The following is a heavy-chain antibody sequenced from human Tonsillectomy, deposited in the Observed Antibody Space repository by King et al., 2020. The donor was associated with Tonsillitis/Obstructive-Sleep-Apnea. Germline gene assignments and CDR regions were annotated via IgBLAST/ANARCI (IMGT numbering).Heavy chain of an antibody. CDR2: IKQDGSEK. J-gene: IGHJ4*02. D-gene: IGHD4-17*01. CDR1: GFTFSSYW. Sequence: VQLVESGGGLVQPGGSLRLSCAASGFTFSSYWMSWVRQAPGKGLEWVANIKQDGSEKYYVDSVKGRFTISRDNAKNSLYLQMNSLRAEDTAVYYCAGGPTVTTLPDPLDYWGQGTLVTVSS. CDR3: AGGPTVTTLPDPLDY. V-gene: IGHV3-7*04.